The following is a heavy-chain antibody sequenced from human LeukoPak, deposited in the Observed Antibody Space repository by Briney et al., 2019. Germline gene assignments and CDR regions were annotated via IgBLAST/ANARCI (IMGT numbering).Heavy chain of an antibody. Sequence: RSGGSLRLSCAASGFTFSSYWMHWVRQAPGKGLVWVSRINSDGSSTSYADSVKGRFTISRDNAKNTLYLQMTSLRAEDTAVYYCARDLPRYYDTSGYYYPTYYFDYWGQGTLVTVSS. CDR2: INSDGSST. V-gene: IGHV3-74*01. CDR3: ARDLPRYYDTSGYYYPTYYFDY. J-gene: IGHJ4*02. D-gene: IGHD3-22*01. CDR1: GFTFSSYW.